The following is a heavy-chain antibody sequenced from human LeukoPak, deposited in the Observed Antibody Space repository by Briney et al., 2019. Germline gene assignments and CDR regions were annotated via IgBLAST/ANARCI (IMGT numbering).Heavy chain of an antibody. J-gene: IGHJ4*02. CDR2: IKQDGSEK. V-gene: IGHV3-7*01. CDR1: GFTFSSYW. CDR3: ARERVGVVLMVYAIRALDY. D-gene: IGHD2-8*01. Sequence: GGSLRLSCAASGFTFSSYWMSWVRQAPGKGLEWVANIKQDGSEKYYVDSVKGRFTISRDNAKNSLYLQMNSLRAEDTAVYYCARERVGVVLMVYAIRALDYWGQGTPVTVSS.